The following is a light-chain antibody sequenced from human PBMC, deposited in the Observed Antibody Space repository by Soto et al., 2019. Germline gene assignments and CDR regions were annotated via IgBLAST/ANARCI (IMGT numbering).Light chain of an antibody. CDR2: DVT. CDR1: SRDVGIYNY. CDR3: GSYAGNYTVL. J-gene: IGLJ2*01. Sequence: QSALTQPRSVSGSPGQSVTVSCTGTSRDVGIYNYVSWYQQRPGTAPKVMIYDVTKRPSGVPDRFSGSKSANTASLTISGLHADDEADYYCGSYAGNYTVLFGGGTKLTVL. V-gene: IGLV2-11*01.